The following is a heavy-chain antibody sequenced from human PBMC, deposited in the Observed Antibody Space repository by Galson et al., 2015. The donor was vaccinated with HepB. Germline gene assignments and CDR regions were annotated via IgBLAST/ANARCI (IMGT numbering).Heavy chain of an antibody. D-gene: IGHD6-13*01. J-gene: IGHJ4*02. Sequence: SLRLSCAASGFTFSSYSMNWVRQAPGKGLEWVSSVSSSSSYIYYADSVKGRFTISRDNAKNSLYLQMNSLRAEDTAVYYCARVSGSSWSLDYWGQGTLVTVSS. CDR2: VSSSSSYI. V-gene: IGHV3-21*01. CDR1: GFTFSSYS. CDR3: ARVSGSSWSLDY.